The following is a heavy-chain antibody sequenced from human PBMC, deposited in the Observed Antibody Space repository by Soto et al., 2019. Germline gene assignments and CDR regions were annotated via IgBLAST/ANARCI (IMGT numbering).Heavy chain of an antibody. V-gene: IGHV4-39*01. J-gene: IGHJ1*01. CDR2: IYYSGST. D-gene: IGHD3-3*01. CDR1: GGSISSSSYY. CDR3: ARLGGFLEWLLSPESFQH. Sequence: QLQLQESGPGLVKPSETLSLTCTVSGGSISSSSYYWGWIRQPPGKGLEWIGSIYYSGSTYYNPSLKGRVTFSVDTSKTQFSLKLSSVPAADPAVYYCARLGGFLEWLLSPESFQHWGQGTLVTVSS.